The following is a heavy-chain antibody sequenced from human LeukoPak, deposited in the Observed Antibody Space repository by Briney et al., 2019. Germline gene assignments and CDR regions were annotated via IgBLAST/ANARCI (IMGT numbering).Heavy chain of an antibody. D-gene: IGHD1-7*01. Sequence: ASVKVSCKAPGYTFSSYGVTWVRQAPGQGLEWVGWISASNGNTNYAQKLQGRVTMTTDTSTCTAYVELRSLRSDDTAVYYCARYPLSYTSNWHYYYDYWGQGTLLTVSS. CDR1: GYTFSSYG. CDR2: ISASNGNT. V-gene: IGHV1-18*01. J-gene: IGHJ4*02. CDR3: ARYPLSYTSNWHYYYDY.